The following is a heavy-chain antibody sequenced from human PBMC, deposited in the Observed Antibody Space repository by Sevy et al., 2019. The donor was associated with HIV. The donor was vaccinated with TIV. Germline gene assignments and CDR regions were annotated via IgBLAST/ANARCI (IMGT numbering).Heavy chain of an antibody. J-gene: IGHJ6*02. CDR3: AKDYRGYYYGMDV. CDR1: GFTFGRYA. Sequence: GGSLRLSCAASGFTFGRYAMGWVRQAPGKGLEWVSTISSSGTSRHYAGSVKGRFTISRDNSNNMLYLQMNSLRADDTAVYYCAKDYRGYYYGMDVWGQGTTVTVSS. D-gene: IGHD3-22*01. CDR2: ISSSGTSR. V-gene: IGHV3-23*01.